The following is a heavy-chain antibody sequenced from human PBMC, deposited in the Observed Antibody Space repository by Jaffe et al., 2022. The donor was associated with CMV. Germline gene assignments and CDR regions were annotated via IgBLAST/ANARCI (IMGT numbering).Heavy chain of an antibody. CDR1: GGSVSPDF. D-gene: IGHD4-17*01. J-gene: IGHJ4*02. Sequence: QVQLQESGPGLVGPSETLSLTCTVSGGSVSPDFWSWIRQPPGKGLEWIGYIYYTGSTNYNPSLKSRVAMSVDTSKNQFSLRLNSVTAADTAVYFCARGGPYGDRGLAPLLHWGQGTLVTVSS. CDR3: ARGGPYGDRGLAPLLH. V-gene: IGHV4-59*02. CDR2: IYYTGST.